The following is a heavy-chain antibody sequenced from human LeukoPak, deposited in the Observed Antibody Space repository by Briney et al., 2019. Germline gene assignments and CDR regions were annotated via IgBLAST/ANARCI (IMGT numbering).Heavy chain of an antibody. J-gene: IGHJ3*02. V-gene: IGHV4-34*01. D-gene: IGHD6-19*01. CDR3: ARAVAAPGAFDI. CDR2: INHSGST. Sequence: SETLSLTCAVYGGSFSGYYWSWLRQPPGKGLEWIGEINHSGSTNYNPSLKSRVTISVDTSKNQFSLKLASVTAADTAVYYCARAVAAPGAFDIWGQGTMVTVSS. CDR1: GGSFSGYY.